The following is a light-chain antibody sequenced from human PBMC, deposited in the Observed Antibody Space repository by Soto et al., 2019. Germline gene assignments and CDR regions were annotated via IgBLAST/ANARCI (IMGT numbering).Light chain of an antibody. Sequence: QSALTQPRSVSGSPGQSVAISCTGTSSDVGTYKYVSWYQQHPGKAPKLIIYDVTERPSGVSDRFSASKSGNTASLTISGLQTEDEADYYCCSYAGTYTPVVFGGGTKLTVL. J-gene: IGLJ2*01. CDR3: CSYAGTYTPVV. CDR2: DVT. V-gene: IGLV2-11*01. CDR1: SSDVGTYKY.